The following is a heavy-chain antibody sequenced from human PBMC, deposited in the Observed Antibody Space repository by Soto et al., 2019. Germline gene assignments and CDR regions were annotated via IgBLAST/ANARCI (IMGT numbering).Heavy chain of an antibody. CDR2: ISGSTDIT. CDR1: GFTFSSSA. D-gene: IGHD6-13*01. CDR3: AKEVSNWEGDWLDP. J-gene: IGHJ5*02. Sequence: EVQLLESGGGLVQPGGSPRLSCAASGFTFSSSAMSWVRQAPGKGLEWVSSISGSTDITSYADSVKGRFSISRDTSKNTLYLQMKRLRVEATSIYYCAKEVSNWEGDWLDPWGQGTLVSVSA. V-gene: IGHV3-23*01.